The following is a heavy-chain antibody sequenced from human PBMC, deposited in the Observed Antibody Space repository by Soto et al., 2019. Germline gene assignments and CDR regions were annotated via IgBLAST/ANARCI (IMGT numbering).Heavy chain of an antibody. CDR2: IGSVGGDT. Sequence: EVQLLESGGGLVQPGGSLRLSCAASGFTFYSYAMSWVRQAPGKGLEWVSTIGSVGGDTYYADSVKGRFTISRDDSKNTLLLQMNSRRAEDTAVDYCVKDRMGYNSVWDPFDIWGQGTMVTVSS. J-gene: IGHJ3*02. CDR3: VKDRMGYNSVWDPFDI. CDR1: GFTFYSYA. D-gene: IGHD1-20*01. V-gene: IGHV3-23*01.